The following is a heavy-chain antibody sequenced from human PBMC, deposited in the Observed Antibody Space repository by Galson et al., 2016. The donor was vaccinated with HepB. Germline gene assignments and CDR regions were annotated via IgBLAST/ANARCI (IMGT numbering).Heavy chain of an antibody. J-gene: IGHJ4*02. CDR2: IWSDGSNK. D-gene: IGHD6-19*01. V-gene: IGHV3-33*01. CDR1: GFAFSSHG. CDR3: AREGHYSAWFVIDY. Sequence: SLRLSCAASGFAFSSHGLYWVRQAPGKGLEWVSVIWSDGSNKYYADSVKGRFTISRDNSKNTLYLQMNSLRAADTAVYYCAREGHYSAWFVIDYWGQGTLVTVSS.